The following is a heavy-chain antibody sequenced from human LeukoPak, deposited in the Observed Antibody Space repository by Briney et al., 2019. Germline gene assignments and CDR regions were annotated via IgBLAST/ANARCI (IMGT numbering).Heavy chain of an antibody. V-gene: IGHV4-39*01. CDR1: GGSISSNSYY. CDR2: IYFSGST. D-gene: IGHD2-2*01. CDR3: AGVTSSRPDY. J-gene: IGHJ4*02. Sequence: SETLSLTCTVSGGSISSNSYYWGWIRQSPGKGLEWIGNIYFSGSTYYNPSLKSRVTISVDTSKNQFSLKLSSVTAADTAVYYCAGVTSSRPDYWGQGTLVTVSS.